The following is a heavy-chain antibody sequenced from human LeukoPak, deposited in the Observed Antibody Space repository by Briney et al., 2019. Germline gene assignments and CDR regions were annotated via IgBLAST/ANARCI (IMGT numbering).Heavy chain of an antibody. CDR2: IYTSGST. Sequence: SETLSLTCTVSGGSISSYYWSWIRQPAGKGLEWIGRIYTSGSTNYNPSLKSRVTISVDKSKNQFSLKLGSVTAADTAVYYCARDFKGYYYMDVWGKGTTVTVPS. CDR3: ARDFKGYYYMDV. CDR1: GGSISSYY. J-gene: IGHJ6*03. V-gene: IGHV4-4*07.